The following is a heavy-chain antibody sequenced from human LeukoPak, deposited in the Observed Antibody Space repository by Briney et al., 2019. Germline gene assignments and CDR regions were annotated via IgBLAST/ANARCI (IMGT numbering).Heavy chain of an antibody. Sequence: GGSLRLSCAASGFIFSSYGMHWVRQAPGKGLEWVAFIRYDGSNKYYADSVKGRFTISRDNSKNTLYLQMNSLRAEDTAVYYCANWVVVAAKRWYYFDYWGQGTLVTVSS. V-gene: IGHV3-30*02. D-gene: IGHD2-15*01. CDR3: ANWVVVAAKRWYYFDY. CDR1: GFIFSSYG. CDR2: IRYDGSNK. J-gene: IGHJ4*02.